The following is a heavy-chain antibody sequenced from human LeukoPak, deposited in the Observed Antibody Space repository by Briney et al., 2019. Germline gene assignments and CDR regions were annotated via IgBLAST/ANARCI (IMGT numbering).Heavy chain of an antibody. Sequence: SETLSLTCTVSGGSISSSSYYWGWIRQPPGKGLEWIESIYYSGSTYYNPSLKSRVTISVDTSKNQFSLKLSSVTAADTAVYYCARHTEWGGYDFAAFDIWGQGTMVTVSS. V-gene: IGHV4-39*01. CDR3: ARHTEWGGYDFAAFDI. D-gene: IGHD5-12*01. J-gene: IGHJ3*02. CDR2: IYYSGST. CDR1: GGSISSSSYY.